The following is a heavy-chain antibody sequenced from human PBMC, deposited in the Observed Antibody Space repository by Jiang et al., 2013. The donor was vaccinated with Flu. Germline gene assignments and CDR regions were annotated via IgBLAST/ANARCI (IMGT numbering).Heavy chain of an antibody. V-gene: IGHV4-59*01. D-gene: IGHD3-22*01. Sequence: GSGLVKPSETLSLTCTVSGGSISSYYWSWIRQPPGKGLEWIGYIYYSGSTNYNPSLKSRVTISVDTSKNQFSLKLSSVTAADTAVYYCARAVGYYDSSGYSPENWYFDLWGRGTLVTVSS. J-gene: IGHJ2*01. CDR3: ARAVGYYDSSGYSPENWYFDL. CDR1: GGSISSYY. CDR2: IYYSGST.